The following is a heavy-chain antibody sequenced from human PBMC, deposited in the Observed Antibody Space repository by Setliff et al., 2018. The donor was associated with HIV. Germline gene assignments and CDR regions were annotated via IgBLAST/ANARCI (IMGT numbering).Heavy chain of an antibody. CDR1: GGSLSSYY. D-gene: IGHD1-1*01. J-gene: IGHJ4*02. CDR2: IYYTGHT. Sequence: ETLSLTCTVSGGSLSSYYWGWIRQPPGKGLEWIGTIYYTGHTFYDPSLKSRLTISVDTSTNKFSLKLSSVTAADTAVYYCARLRGLNLEPFDYWGQGTLVTVSS. V-gene: IGHV4-39*01. CDR3: ARLRGLNLEPFDY.